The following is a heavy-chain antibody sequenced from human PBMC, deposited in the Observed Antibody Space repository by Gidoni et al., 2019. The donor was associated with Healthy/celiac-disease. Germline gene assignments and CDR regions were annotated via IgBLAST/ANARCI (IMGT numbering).Heavy chain of an antibody. CDR2: IYYSGST. J-gene: IGHJ5*02. Sequence: QVQMQESGPGLVKPSQTLSLTCTVSGGSISRGGYYWSWIRQHPGKGLEWIGYIYYSGSTYYNPSLKSRVTISVDTSKNQFSLKLSSVTAADTAVYYCARDAEMATMGSYTWFDPWGQGTLVTVSS. CDR1: GGSISRGGYY. V-gene: IGHV4-31*03. D-gene: IGHD5-12*01. CDR3: ARDAEMATMGSYTWFDP.